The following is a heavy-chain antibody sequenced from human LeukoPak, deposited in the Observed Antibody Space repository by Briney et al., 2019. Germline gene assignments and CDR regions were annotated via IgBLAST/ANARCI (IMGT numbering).Heavy chain of an antibody. CDR2: IPHDGSNA. CDR1: GCTFTRNC. CDR3: ATGSDFYYAS. V-gene: IGHV3-30-3*01. J-gene: IGHJ5*02. Sequence: GGSLRLSCVASGCTFTRNCMHWVRQAPGKGLEWVAAIPHDGSNAYYADSVKGRFTISRDDSKNTQYIQMNSLRIEDSGVYYCATGSDFYYASWGQGTLVTVSS. D-gene: IGHD3-3*01.